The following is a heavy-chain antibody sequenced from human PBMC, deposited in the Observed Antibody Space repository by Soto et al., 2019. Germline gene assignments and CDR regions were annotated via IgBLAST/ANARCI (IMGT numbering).Heavy chain of an antibody. CDR3: ARDGDRITMVRGVITIPTWFDP. V-gene: IGHV1-69*13. CDR1: GGTFSSYA. D-gene: IGHD3-10*01. J-gene: IGHJ5*02. Sequence: SVKVSGKASGGTFSSYAISWVRRAPGQGLEWMGGIIPIFGTANYAQKFQGRVTITADESTSTAYMELSSLRSEDTAVYYCARDGDRITMVRGVITIPTWFDPWGQGTLVTVSS. CDR2: IIPIFGTA.